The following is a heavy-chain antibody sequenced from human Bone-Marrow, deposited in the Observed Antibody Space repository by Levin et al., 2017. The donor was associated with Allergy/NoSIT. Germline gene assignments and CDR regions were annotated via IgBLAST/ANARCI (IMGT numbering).Heavy chain of an antibody. D-gene: IGHD3-10*01. Sequence: GGSLRLSCTASGFTFGDYAMSWVRQAPGKGLEWVGFIRSETYGGTAEYAASVKGRFTISRDDSKSIAYLQMNSLKTDDSAVYYCSTSMVRGAPDAFDIWGQGTMVTVSS. V-gene: IGHV3-49*04. CDR2: IRSETYGGTA. CDR1: GFTFGDYA. J-gene: IGHJ3*02. CDR3: STSMVRGAPDAFDI.